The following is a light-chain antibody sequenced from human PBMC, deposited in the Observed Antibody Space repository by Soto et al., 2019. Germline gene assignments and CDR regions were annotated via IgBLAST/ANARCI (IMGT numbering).Light chain of an antibody. Sequence: IVMTQSPHSLPVTPGEPASISCRSGQSLLHSNGNTYLHWYLQKPGQPPQLLIVLGSNRAPGVPDRFSGSVSGTYFTLKISKVEPDDAGLYYCMQALEVPLTFGGGTRVEI. CDR1: QSLLHSNGNTY. V-gene: IGKV2-28*01. J-gene: IGKJ4*01. CDR2: LGS. CDR3: MQALEVPLT.